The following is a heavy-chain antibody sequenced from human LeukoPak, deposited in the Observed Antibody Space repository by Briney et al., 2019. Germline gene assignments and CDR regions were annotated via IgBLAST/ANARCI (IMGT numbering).Heavy chain of an antibody. V-gene: IGHV3-11*04. Sequence: PGGSLRLSCAASGFIFNDYFMGWIRQTPGKGLEWVSYITNNGRKTYYADSMKGRFTISRDNAKNSLYLQMNSLRAEDTVLYYCARAGMDSRGYYQGFDYWGQGTLVTVSS. CDR2: ITNNGRKT. J-gene: IGHJ4*02. CDR3: ARAGMDSRGYYQGFDY. CDR1: GFIFNDYF. D-gene: IGHD3-22*01.